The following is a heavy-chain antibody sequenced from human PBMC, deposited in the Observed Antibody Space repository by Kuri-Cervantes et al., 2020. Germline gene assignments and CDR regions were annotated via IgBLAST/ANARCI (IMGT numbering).Heavy chain of an antibody. CDR1: GFTFSFYG. D-gene: IGHD6-13*01. Sequence: GESLKIPCAASGFTFSFYGMHWVRQAPGKGLEWVAFISHDANNQYYADSVKGRFTISRDTSKNTVFLQMRSLGVEDTAMYYCAKDWHRRVAAGTYFDYWGQGTLVTVSS. CDR2: ISHDANNQ. V-gene: IGHV3-30*18. CDR3: AKDWHRRVAAGTYFDY. J-gene: IGHJ4*02.